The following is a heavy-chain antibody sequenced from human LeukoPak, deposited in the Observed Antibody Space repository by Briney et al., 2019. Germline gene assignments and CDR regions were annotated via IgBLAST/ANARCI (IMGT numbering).Heavy chain of an antibody. D-gene: IGHD5-18*01. V-gene: IGHV1-2*02. CDR2: INPNSGGT. CDR3: AREGRVDSAVVLFDY. CDR1: GYTFTGYY. J-gene: IGHJ4*02. Sequence: ASVKVSFTASGYTFTGYYMHWVRQAPGQGLEWMGWINPNSGGTNYAEKFQGRVTMTRDTSISTAYMELRRLRSDDTAVYYCAREGRVDSAVVLFDYWGQGTLVTVSS.